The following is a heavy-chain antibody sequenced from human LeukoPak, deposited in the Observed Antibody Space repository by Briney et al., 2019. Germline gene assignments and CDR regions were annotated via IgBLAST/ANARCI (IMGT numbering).Heavy chain of an antibody. CDR2: ISSSSSYI. Sequence: PGGSLRLSCAASGFTFSSYSMNWVRQAPGKGLEWASSISSSSSYIYYADSVKGRFTISRDNAKNSLYLQMNSLRAEDTAVYYCATSITMVRGVQRDYWGQGTLVTVSS. CDR3: ATSITMVRGVQRDY. D-gene: IGHD3-10*01. J-gene: IGHJ4*02. V-gene: IGHV3-21*01. CDR1: GFTFSSYS.